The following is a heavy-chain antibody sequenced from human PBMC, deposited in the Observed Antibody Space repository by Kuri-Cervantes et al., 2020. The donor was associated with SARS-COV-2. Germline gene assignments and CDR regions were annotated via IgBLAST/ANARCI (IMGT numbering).Heavy chain of an antibody. D-gene: IGHD6-13*01. Sequence: GSLRLSCAVSGGSLSSYYWSWIRQPPGKGLEWIGYIYYSGSTNYNPSLKSRVTISVDTSKNQFSLKLSSVTAADTAVYYCARGSSPTALIDYWGQGTLVTVSS. CDR2: IYYSGST. CDR1: GGSLSSYY. V-gene: IGHV4-59*12. CDR3: ARGSSPTALIDY. J-gene: IGHJ4*02.